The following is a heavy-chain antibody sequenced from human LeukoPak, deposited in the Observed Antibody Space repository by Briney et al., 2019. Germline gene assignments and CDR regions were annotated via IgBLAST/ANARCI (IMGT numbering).Heavy chain of an antibody. D-gene: IGHD3-9*01. Sequence: GGSLRLSCAASGFTFSSYGMHWVRQAPGKGLEWVAFIRYDGSYKYYADSVKGRFTISRDNSKNTLYLQMNSLRAEDTAVYYCAREGGVLNYWGQGTLVTVSS. CDR2: IRYDGSYK. CDR1: GFTFSSYG. J-gene: IGHJ4*02. CDR3: AREGGVLNY. V-gene: IGHV3-30*02.